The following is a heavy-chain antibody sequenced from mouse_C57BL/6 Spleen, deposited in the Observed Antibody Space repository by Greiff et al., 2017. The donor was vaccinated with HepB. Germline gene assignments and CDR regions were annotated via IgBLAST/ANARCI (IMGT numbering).Heavy chain of an antibody. J-gene: IGHJ2*01. Sequence: VKLQQSGAELVRPGTSVKMSCKASGYTFTNYWIGWAKQRPGHGLEWIGDIYPGGGYTNYNEKFKGKATLTADKSSSTAYMQFSSLTSEDSAIYYCARGGLGSYFDYWGQGTTLTVSS. D-gene: IGHD2-13*01. CDR2: IYPGGGYT. CDR1: GYTFTNYW. V-gene: IGHV1-63*01. CDR3: ARGGLGSYFDY.